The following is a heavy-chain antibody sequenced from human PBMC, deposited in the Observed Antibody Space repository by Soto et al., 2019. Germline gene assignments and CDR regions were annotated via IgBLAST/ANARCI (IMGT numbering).Heavy chain of an antibody. CDR2: IYHDGGA. D-gene: IGHD3-10*01. J-gene: IGHJ5*02. Sequence: QVQLQESGPGLVKPSGTLSLTCSVSGDSIATNYYWSWVRQSPGRGLEWIGEIYHDGGANYNPSLKSRVTILVDKSKNVFSLNLTSVTAADTAVYYCARKLLWLGGGPHYFDPWGQGRLVTVSS. CDR3: ARKLLWLGGGPHYFDP. V-gene: IGHV4-4*02. CDR1: GDSIATNYY.